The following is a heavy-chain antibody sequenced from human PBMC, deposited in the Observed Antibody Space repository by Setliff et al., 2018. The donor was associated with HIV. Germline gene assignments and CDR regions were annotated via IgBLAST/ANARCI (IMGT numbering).Heavy chain of an antibody. CDR3: ASARIPTGGTSTSLDF. D-gene: IGHD1-1*01. J-gene: IGHJ4*02. Sequence: GGSLRLSCVGSALRLSSRPVHWVRQGPGKGLEWVAGISPNGRATHYADSVKDRFVISRDNSIDRVYLQMDSLTIDDTATYYCASARIPTGGTSTSLDFWGQGAQVTVSS. CDR2: ISPNGRAT. V-gene: IGHV3-30*08. CDR1: ALRLSSRP.